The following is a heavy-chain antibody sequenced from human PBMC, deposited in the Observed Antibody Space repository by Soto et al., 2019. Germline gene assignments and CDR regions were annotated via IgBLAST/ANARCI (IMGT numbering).Heavy chain of an antibody. CDR1: GFTFSNAW. Sequence: EVQLVESGGGLVKPGGSLRLSCAASGFTFSNAWMTWVRQAPGKGLEWVGRIKSKTDGGTADYAAPMKGRFTISRDDSKNTLYLQMNSLKTEDTAMYYCATGRFSSSLYFDYWGQGTLVTVSS. D-gene: IGHD6-6*01. V-gene: IGHV3-15*01. CDR2: IKSKTDGGTA. J-gene: IGHJ4*02. CDR3: ATGRFSSSLYFDY.